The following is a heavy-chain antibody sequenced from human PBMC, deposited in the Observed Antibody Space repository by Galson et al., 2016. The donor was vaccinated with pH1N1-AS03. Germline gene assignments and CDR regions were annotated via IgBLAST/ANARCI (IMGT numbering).Heavy chain of an antibody. Sequence: SLRLSCAASEFTFSIYHMSWVRQAPGKGLEWVSYINSRSGIIHYADSVRGRFTISRDNARNSLYLQMHSLRDDDTAVYYCARDSGYGGTFDNWGRGTTVIVSA. J-gene: IGHJ3*02. CDR3: ARDSGYGGTFDN. CDR1: EFTFSIYH. V-gene: IGHV3-48*02. CDR2: INSRSGII. D-gene: IGHD5-12*01.